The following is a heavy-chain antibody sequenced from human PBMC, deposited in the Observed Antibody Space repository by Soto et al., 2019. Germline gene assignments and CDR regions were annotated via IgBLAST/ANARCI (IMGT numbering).Heavy chain of an antibody. V-gene: IGHV5-10-1*01. CDR2: IDPSDSYT. Sequence: GESLKISCKGSGYSFAGYWITWVRQKPGKGLEWMGRIDPSDSYTNYSPSFQGHVTISADKSISTAYLQWSSLKASDTAMYYCARHCIITSCYTYYYRMDVWGQGTKVPGSS. D-gene: IGHD2-2*02. CDR3: ARHCIITSCYTYYYRMDV. J-gene: IGHJ6*02. CDR1: GYSFAGYW.